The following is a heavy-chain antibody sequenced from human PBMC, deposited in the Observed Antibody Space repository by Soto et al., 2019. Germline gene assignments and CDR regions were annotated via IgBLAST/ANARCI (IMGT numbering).Heavy chain of an antibody. CDR1: GGSISSYY. V-gene: IGHV4-4*07. Sequence: SETLSLTCTVSGGSISSYYWSWIRQPAGKGLEWIGRIYTSGSTNYNPSLKSRVTMSVDTPKNQFSLKLSSVTAADTAVYYCATGVPRTNYYYYYGMDVWGQGTTVTVSS. CDR3: ATGVPRTNYYYYYGMDV. CDR2: IYTSGST. J-gene: IGHJ6*02. D-gene: IGHD3-3*01.